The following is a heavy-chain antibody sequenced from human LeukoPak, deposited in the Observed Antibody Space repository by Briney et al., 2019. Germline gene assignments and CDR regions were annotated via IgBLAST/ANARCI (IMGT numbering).Heavy chain of an antibody. J-gene: IGHJ6*02. V-gene: IGHV3-20*04. CDR2: INWNGGST. D-gene: IGHD3-3*01. CDR1: GFTFGTYA. Sequence: GGSLRLSCAASGFTFGTYAMSWVRQAPGKGLEWVSGINWNGGSTGYADSVKGRFTISRDNAKNSLYLQMNSLRAEDTALYYCARSQYYDFWSGYYLGGYGMDVWGQGTTVTVSS. CDR3: ARSQYYDFWSGYYLGGYGMDV.